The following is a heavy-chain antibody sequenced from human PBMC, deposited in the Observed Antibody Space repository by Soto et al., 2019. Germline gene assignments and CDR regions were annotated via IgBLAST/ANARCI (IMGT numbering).Heavy chain of an antibody. Sequence: EVQLVQSGAEVKKPGESLKISCKGSGYSFTSYWIGWARQMPGKGLEWMGIIYPGDSDTRYSPSFQGQVTISADKSISTAYRQWSSLKASDTAMYYCARTAAAGKYYYGMDVWGQGTTVTVSS. CDR1: GYSFTSYW. CDR2: IYPGDSDT. CDR3: ARTAAAGKYYYGMDV. D-gene: IGHD6-13*01. V-gene: IGHV5-51*01. J-gene: IGHJ6*02.